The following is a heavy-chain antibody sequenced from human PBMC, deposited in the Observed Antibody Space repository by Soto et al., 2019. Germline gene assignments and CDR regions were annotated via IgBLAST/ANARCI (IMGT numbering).Heavy chain of an antibody. V-gene: IGHV6-1*01. J-gene: IGHJ5*02. CDR1: GDSVSSNSAA. Sequence: SQTLSLTCAISGDSVSSNSAAWNWIRQSPSRGLEWLGRTYYRSRWYNDYAVSVKSRITVNPDTSKNQFSLHLNSVTPEDTAVYYCARMIRFLEWLPKIDPWGQGTLVTVSS. CDR2: TYYRSRWYN. D-gene: IGHD3-3*01. CDR3: ARMIRFLEWLPKIDP.